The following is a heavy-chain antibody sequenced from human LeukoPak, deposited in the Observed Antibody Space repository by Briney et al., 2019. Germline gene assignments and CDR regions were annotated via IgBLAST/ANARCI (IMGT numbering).Heavy chain of an antibody. CDR3: ARERYYCSTTLCSPDWFDP. CDR2: IYYSGNT. J-gene: IGHJ5*02. D-gene: IGHD2-2*01. Sequence: SETLSLTCTVSGGSISSGDYYWSWIRQPPGTGLEWIGYIYYSGNTYYNPSLKSRVTISVDTSKNQFSLKLSSVTAADTAVYYCARERYYCSTTLCSPDWFDPWGQGTLVTVSS. V-gene: IGHV4-30-4*01. CDR1: GGSISSGDYY.